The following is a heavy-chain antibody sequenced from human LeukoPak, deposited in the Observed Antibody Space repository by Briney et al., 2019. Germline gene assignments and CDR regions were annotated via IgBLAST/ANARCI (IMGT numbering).Heavy chain of an antibody. J-gene: IGHJ4*02. D-gene: IGHD3-16*02. V-gene: IGHV4-59*08. Sequence: PSETLSLTCTVSGGPMSSYYWSWIRQPPGKGLEWIGYIYYNGKTNYSPSLNSRVTISVDTSRNQFSLKLNSVTAADTAVYYCAKSDDYVWGSYRFDYFDYWGQGTLVTVSS. CDR2: IYYNGKT. CDR3: AKSDDYVWGSYRFDYFDY. CDR1: GGPMSSYY.